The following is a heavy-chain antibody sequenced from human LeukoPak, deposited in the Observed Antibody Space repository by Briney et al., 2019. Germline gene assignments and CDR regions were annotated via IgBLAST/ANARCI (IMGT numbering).Heavy chain of an antibody. V-gene: IGHV1-24*01. CDR1: GYTLTELS. Sequence: ASVKVSFKFSGYTLTELSMHWVRQAPGKGLEWMGGFDPEDGETIYAQKFQGRVTMTEDTSTDTAYMELSSLRSEDTAVYYCATDREYQLLRGIDPWGQGTLVTVSS. CDR2: FDPEDGET. CDR3: ATDREYQLLRGIDP. D-gene: IGHD2-2*01. J-gene: IGHJ5*02.